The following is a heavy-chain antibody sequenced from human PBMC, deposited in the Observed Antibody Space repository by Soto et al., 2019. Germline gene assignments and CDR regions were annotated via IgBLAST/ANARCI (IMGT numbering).Heavy chain of an antibody. CDR2: ISSSNRTI. CDR3: AREGWPLLQTGMDV. D-gene: IGHD2-15*01. Sequence: ETLSLTCTVSGGSISSYYWSWIRQPPGKGLEWVSYISSSNRTINYADSVKGRFIISRDNAKNSLYLQMHSLRDEDTAVYYCAREGWPLLQTGMDVWGQGTTVTASS. CDR1: GGSISSYY. V-gene: IGHV3-48*02. J-gene: IGHJ6*02.